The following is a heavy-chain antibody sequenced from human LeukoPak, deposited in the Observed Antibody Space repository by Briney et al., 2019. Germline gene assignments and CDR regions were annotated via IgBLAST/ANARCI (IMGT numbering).Heavy chain of an antibody. Sequence: SETLSLTCAVYGGSFSGYYWSWIRQPPGKGLEWIGEINHSGSTNYNPSLKSRVTISVDKSKNQFSLKLSSVTAADTAVYYCARWGFSGYSADYWGQGTLVTVSS. CDR1: GGSFSGYY. D-gene: IGHD3-22*01. CDR2: INHSGST. J-gene: IGHJ4*02. V-gene: IGHV4-34*01. CDR3: ARWGFSGYSADY.